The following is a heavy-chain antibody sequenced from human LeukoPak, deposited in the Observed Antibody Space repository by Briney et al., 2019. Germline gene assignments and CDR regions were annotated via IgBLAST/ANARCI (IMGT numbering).Heavy chain of an antibody. CDR2: VHGSGNT. V-gene: IGHV4-4*07. CDR3: AREGGPYRPLDY. J-gene: IGHJ4*02. Sequence: SETLSLTCTVSGDSISTYYWSWIRQPAGKGLEWIGRVHGSGNTKYNPLLMSRVTMSVDTSKNQFSLKLSFVTAADTAVYYCAREGGPYRPLDYSGQGTLVTVSS. CDR1: GDSISTYY.